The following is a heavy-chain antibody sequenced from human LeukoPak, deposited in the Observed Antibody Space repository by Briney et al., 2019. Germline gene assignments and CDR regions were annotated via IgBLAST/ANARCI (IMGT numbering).Heavy chain of an antibody. CDR2: IIRSSSYT. Sequence: GGSLRLSCAVSGFIFSRYSMNWVRQAPGKGLEWVSSIIRSSSYTYYADSVKGRFTISRDNAKNSLYLQMNSLRAEDTAVYFCATPLVDPDMSGHDIDYWGQGTLVTVSS. V-gene: IGHV3-21*01. CDR1: GFIFSRYS. J-gene: IGHJ4*02. D-gene: IGHD5-18*01. CDR3: ATPLVDPDMSGHDIDY.